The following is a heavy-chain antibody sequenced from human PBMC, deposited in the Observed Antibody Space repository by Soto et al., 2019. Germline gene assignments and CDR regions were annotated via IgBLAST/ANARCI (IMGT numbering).Heavy chain of an antibody. V-gene: IGHV2-5*02. J-gene: IGHJ5*02. Sequence: QITLKESGPTLVKPTQTLTLTCTFSGLSLSTSGEAVGWIRQPPGKALEWLALIYWDDDKRYNPTLKTRLTITTDTSNNQAVLALTTMDPVATATYYCAHYVSTSPAGWFAPWGQGILVTVSS. CDR1: GLSLSTSGEA. D-gene: IGHD3-10*02. CDR3: AHYVSTSPAGWFAP. CDR2: IYWDDDK.